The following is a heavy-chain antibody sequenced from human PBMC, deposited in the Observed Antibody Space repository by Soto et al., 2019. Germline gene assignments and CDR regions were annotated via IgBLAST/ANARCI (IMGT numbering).Heavy chain of an antibody. J-gene: IGHJ4*02. CDR3: SRGILV. Sequence: QVQLQESGPGLVKPSQTLSLTCTVSGGSINSGGYCWSWIRQHPGKGLEWIGCISYGGSTSYSASLTRQVTISVDTSKNQFSLKLSSVTAADTGVYYCSRGILVWGQGTLITVSS. CDR2: ISYGGST. D-gene: IGHD5-18*01. V-gene: IGHV4-31*01. CDR1: GGSINSGGYC.